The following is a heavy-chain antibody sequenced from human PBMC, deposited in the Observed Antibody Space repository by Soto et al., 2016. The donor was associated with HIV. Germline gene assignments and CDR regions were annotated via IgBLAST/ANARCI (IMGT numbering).Heavy chain of an antibody. CDR2: LYYNGTI. CDR3: AATSFLIFSPAHFDR. Sequence: QVQLQQWGAGLLKPSETLTLTCNVSGGAFSSYYWSWIRQSPGKGLEWIGHLYYNGTINYNPSLKSRVTIIQHMSKKHFSLKLTSTTAADTAIYFCAATSFLIFSPAHFDRWGQGTLVTVXS. CDR1: GGAFSSYY. V-gene: IGHV4-59*01. J-gene: IGHJ4*02. D-gene: IGHD3-3*01.